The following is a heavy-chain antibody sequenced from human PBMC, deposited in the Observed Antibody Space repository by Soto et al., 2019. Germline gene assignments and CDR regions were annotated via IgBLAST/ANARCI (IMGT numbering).Heavy chain of an antibody. V-gene: IGHV4-39*01. CDR2: IYYSGST. Sequence: PSETLSLTCTVSGGSISITSYYWGWFRQPPGKGLEWIGTIYYSGSTFYHPSLKSRVTISLDASKNQFSLNLTSVTTTDTAVYYCARHGSYWGQGTLVTVSS. J-gene: IGHJ4*02. CDR3: ARHGSY. CDR1: GGSISITSYY.